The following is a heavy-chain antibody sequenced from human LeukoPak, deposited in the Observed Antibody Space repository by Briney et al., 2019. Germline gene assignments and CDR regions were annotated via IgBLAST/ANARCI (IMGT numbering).Heavy chain of an antibody. V-gene: IGHV4-61*02. J-gene: IGHJ4*02. D-gene: IGHD3-10*01. CDR1: GGSISSGSYY. CDR3: ASGRFGEGGY. CDR2: IYTSGST. Sequence: SQTLSLTCTVSGGSISSGSYYWSWIRQPAGKGLEWIGRIYTSGSTNYNPSLKSRVTISVDTSKNQFSLKLSSVTAADTAVYYCASGRFGEGGYWGQGTLVTVSS.